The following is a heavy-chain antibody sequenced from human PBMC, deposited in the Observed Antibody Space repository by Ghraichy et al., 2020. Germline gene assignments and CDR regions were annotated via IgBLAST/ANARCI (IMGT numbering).Heavy chain of an antibody. CDR2: ISSSSSYI. D-gene: IGHD6-19*01. Sequence: GGSLRLSCAASGFTSSSYSMNWVRQAPGKGLEWVSSISSSSSYIYYADSVKGRFTISRDNAKNSLYLQMNSLRAEDTAVYYCAREGDLAVAGPYFDYWGQGTLVTVSS. V-gene: IGHV3-21*01. CDR1: GFTSSSYS. CDR3: AREGDLAVAGPYFDY. J-gene: IGHJ4*02.